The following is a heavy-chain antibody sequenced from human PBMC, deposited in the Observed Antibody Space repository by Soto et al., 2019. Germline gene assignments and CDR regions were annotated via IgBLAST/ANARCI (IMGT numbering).Heavy chain of an antibody. CDR1: GGTFSSYA. J-gene: IGHJ6*02. D-gene: IGHD5-18*01. V-gene: IGHV1-69*13. CDR2: IIPIFGTA. Sequence: ASVKVSCKASGGTFSSYAISWVRQAPGQGLEWMGGIIPIFGTANYAQKFQGRVTITADESTSTAYMELSSLRSEDTAVYYCARGSGGYSYGYDYYYGMDVWGQGTTVTVSS. CDR3: ARGSGGYSYGYDYYYGMDV.